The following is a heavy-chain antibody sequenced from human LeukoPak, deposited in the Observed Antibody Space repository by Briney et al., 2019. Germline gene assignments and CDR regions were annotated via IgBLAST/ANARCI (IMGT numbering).Heavy chain of an antibody. V-gene: IGHV4-61*01. CDR2: IYYSGST. Sequence: SETLSLTCTVSGASVSSGSYYWSWIRQPPGKGLEWIGYIYYSGSTNYNPSLKSRVTISVDTSKNQFSLKLTSVTAADTAVYYCARGSGGPGAFDFWGQGTMVTVSS. CDR3: ARGSGGPGAFDF. D-gene: IGHD2-2*01. J-gene: IGHJ3*01. CDR1: GASVSSGSYY.